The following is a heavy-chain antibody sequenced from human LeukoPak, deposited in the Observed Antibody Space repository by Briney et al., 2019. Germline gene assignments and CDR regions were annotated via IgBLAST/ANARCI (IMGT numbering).Heavy chain of an antibody. Sequence: GGSLRLSCAASGFTFSSYWMHWVRQAPGMGLVWVSCINSDGSSTRYADSVKGRFTISRDNAKNTLYLQMNSLRAEDTAVYYCASSRAYQYGMDVWGQGTTVTVSS. V-gene: IGHV3-74*01. J-gene: IGHJ6*01. CDR1: GFTFSSYW. CDR3: ASSRAYQYGMDV. CDR2: INSDGSST.